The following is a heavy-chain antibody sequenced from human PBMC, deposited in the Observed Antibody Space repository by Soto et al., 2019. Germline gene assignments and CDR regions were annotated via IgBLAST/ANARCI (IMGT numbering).Heavy chain of an antibody. V-gene: IGHV4-4*02. D-gene: IGHD6-19*01. CDR2: KHHSGST. CDR1: GGSINNGYW. Sequence: QVHLQESGPGLVKPSGTLSLTCGVSGGSINNGYWWTWVRQPPGKGLEWIGEKHHSGSTNYNLSLRXXVSISLDKSKNQFSLILSSVTAADTAVYYCAYSSGWWRLDVWGQGTTVTVSS. CDR3: AYSSGWWRLDV. J-gene: IGHJ6*02.